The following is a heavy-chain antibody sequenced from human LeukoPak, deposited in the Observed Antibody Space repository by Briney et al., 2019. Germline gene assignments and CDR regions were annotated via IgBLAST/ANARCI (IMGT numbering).Heavy chain of an antibody. CDR2: IIPIFGIA. J-gene: IGHJ5*02. CDR1: GGTFSSYA. CDR3: AREPLHCSSTSCSGANWFDP. V-gene: IGHV1-69*10. D-gene: IGHD2-2*01. Sequence: SVKVSCKASGGTFSSYAISWVRQAPGQGLEWMGRIIPIFGIANYAQKFQGRVTITADKSTSTAYMELSSLRSEDTAVYYCAREPLHCSSTSCSGANWFDPCGQGTLVTVSS.